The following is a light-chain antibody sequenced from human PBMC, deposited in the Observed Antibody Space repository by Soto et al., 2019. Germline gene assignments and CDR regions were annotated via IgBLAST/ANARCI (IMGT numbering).Light chain of an antibody. CDR1: SSDVGGYNF. Sequence: QSALAQPRSVSGSPGQSVTISRTGTSSDVGGYNFVSWYQQHPGKAPKLMMYDVSQRPSGVPDRFSASKSGNTASLTISGLQADDEADYYCSSFAGTNTFALYVFGTGTKVTVL. V-gene: IGLV2-11*01. CDR2: DVS. J-gene: IGLJ1*01. CDR3: SSFAGTNTFALYV.